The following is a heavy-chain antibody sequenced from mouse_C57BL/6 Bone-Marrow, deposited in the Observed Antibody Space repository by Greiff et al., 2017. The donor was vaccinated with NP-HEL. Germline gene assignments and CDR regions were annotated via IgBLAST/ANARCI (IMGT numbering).Heavy chain of an antibody. V-gene: IGHV1-72*01. CDR1: GYTFTSYW. D-gene: IGHD2-3*01. Sequence: QVQLQQPGAELVKPGASVKLSCKASGYTFTSYWMHWVKQRPGRGLEWIGRIDPISGGTKYNEKFKSKATLTVDKPSSTAYMQLSSLTSEDSAVYYCAREGYYVPFAYWGQGTLVTVSA. J-gene: IGHJ3*01. CDR3: AREGYYVPFAY. CDR2: IDPISGGT.